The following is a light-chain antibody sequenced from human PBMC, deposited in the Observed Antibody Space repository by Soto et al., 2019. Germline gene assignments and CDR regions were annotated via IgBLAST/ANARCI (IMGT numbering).Light chain of an antibody. Sequence: QSVLTQPASVSGSPGQSITISCTGTSNNDVSWYQQHPGKAPELIIYEVSNRPSKISDRFSGSKSGSTASLTISGLQAEDEATYYCSSFTSTTTLYVFGAGTKLTVL. CDR3: SSFTSTTTLYV. J-gene: IGLJ1*01. CDR1: SNND. V-gene: IGLV2-14*01. CDR2: EVS.